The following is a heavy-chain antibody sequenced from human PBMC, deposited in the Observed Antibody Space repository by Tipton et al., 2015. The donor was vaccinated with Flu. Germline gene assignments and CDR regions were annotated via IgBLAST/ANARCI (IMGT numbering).Heavy chain of an antibody. CDR2: IKQDGSEI. Sequence: SLRLSCAASGFTFRSYGMHWVRQAPGKGLEWVANIKQDGSEIYYVDSVKGRFTISRDNSKNSVFLQMNSLRAEDSAVYYCASAIVGVSSRCGHGTLGT. J-gene: IGHJ4*01. CDR1: GFTFRSYG. CDR3: ASAIVGVSSR. D-gene: IGHD1-26*01. V-gene: IGHV3-7*03.